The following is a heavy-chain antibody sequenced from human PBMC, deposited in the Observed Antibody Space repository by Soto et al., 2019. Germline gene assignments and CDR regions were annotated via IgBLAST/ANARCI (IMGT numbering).Heavy chain of an antibody. CDR3: ATLQGYSSTAWFDP. V-gene: IGHV1-69*13. Sequence: SVKVSCKASGGTFSSYAISWVRQAPGQGLEWMGGIIPIFGTANYAQKFQGRVTITADESTSTAYMELSSLRSEDTAVYYCATLQGYSSTAWFDPWGQGTLVTVS. D-gene: IGHD6-13*01. CDR2: IIPIFGTA. CDR1: GGTFSSYA. J-gene: IGHJ5*02.